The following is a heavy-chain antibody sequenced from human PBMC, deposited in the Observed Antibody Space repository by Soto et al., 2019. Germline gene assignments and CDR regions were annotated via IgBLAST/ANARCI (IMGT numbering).Heavy chain of an antibody. Sequence: GGSLSLSCTASGFTFSNYWMNWVRQAPGKGLEWVANMKQDGSEKYYVDSVKGRFTISRDNAKNSLYLQMNSLRAEDTAVYYCARALAAAEAYWGQGTLVTVSS. V-gene: IGHV3-7*01. J-gene: IGHJ4*02. CDR1: GFTFSNYW. D-gene: IGHD6-13*01. CDR2: MKQDGSEK. CDR3: ARALAAAEAY.